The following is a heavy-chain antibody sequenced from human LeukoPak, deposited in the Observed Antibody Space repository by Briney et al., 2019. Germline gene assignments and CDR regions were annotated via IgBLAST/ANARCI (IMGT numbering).Heavy chain of an antibody. CDR3: TRSGFGGGVHFDY. J-gene: IGHJ4*02. V-gene: IGHV1-8*01. Sequence: ASVKVSCKASGYTFTNYDINWVRQAAGQGPEWMGWMNPNSGDTGYVEKFQGRVTMTRDTSMNTAYMELSSLRSEDTAVYYCTRSGFGGGVHFDYWGQGTPVTVSS. D-gene: IGHD3-16*01. CDR1: GYTFTNYD. CDR2: MNPNSGDT.